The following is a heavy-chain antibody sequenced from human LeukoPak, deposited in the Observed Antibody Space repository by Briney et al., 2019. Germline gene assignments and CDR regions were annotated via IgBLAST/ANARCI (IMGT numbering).Heavy chain of an antibody. CDR2: INHSGST. CDR3: ARGYMVRGVSGYYFDY. Sequence: PGGSLRLSCAASGFTFSSYAMSWVRQPPGKGLEWIGEINHSGSTNYNPSLKSRVTISVDTSKNQFSLKLSSVTAADTAVYYCARGYMVRGVSGYYFDYWGQGTLVTVSS. J-gene: IGHJ4*02. CDR1: GFTFSSYA. D-gene: IGHD3-10*01. V-gene: IGHV4-34*01.